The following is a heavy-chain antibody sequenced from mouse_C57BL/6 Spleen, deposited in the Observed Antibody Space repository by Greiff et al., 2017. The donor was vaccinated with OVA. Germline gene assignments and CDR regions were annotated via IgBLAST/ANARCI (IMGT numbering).Heavy chain of an antibody. Sequence: QVQLQQSGAELVRPGTSVKVSCKASGYAFTNYLIEWVKQRPGQGLEWIGVINPGSGGTNYNEKFKGKATLTADKSSSTASMQLSSLTSEDSAVYFCAREDYGSSYGGWYFDVWGTGTTVTVSS. D-gene: IGHD1-1*01. J-gene: IGHJ1*03. CDR2: INPGSGGT. CDR1: GYAFTNYL. V-gene: IGHV1-54*01. CDR3: AREDYGSSYGGWYFDV.